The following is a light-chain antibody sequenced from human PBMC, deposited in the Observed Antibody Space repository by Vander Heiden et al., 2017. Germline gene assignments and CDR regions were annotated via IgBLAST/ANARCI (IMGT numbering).Light chain of an antibody. Sequence: SSELTQDPAVSVALGQTVRITCQGDSLRSYYASWYQQKPGQAPVLVIYGKNNRPSGMPDRFSGSSSGNTASLTITGAQAEDEADYYCNSRDSSGNQVVFGGGTKLTVL. J-gene: IGLJ2*01. CDR1: SLRSYY. CDR3: NSRDSSGNQVV. CDR2: GKN. V-gene: IGLV3-19*01.